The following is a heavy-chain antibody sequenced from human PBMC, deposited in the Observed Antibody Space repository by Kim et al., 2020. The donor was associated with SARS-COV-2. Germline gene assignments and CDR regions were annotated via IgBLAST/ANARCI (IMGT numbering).Heavy chain of an antibody. D-gene: IGHD1-26*01. CDR2: LNSDGSST. CDR1: GFTFSSYW. V-gene: IGHV3-74*01. Sequence: GGSLRLSCAASGFTFSSYWMHWVRQASGKGLVWVSRLNSDGSSTSYADSVKGRFTISRDNAKNTLYLQMNSLTAEDTTVYYCVRGGGSYSGYGMDVWGQGTTVTVSS. J-gene: IGHJ6*02. CDR3: VRGGGSYSGYGMDV.